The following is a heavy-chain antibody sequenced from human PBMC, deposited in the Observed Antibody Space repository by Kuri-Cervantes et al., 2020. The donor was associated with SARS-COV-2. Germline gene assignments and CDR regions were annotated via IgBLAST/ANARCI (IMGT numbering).Heavy chain of an antibody. CDR1: GFTFSSYW. J-gene: IGHJ4*02. D-gene: IGHD6-13*01. CDR3: ARFVIGRAISTAGPGFFDY. Sequence: GGSLRLSGAASGFTFSSYWMSWVRQAPGKGLEWVANIKEDGSERYYVDSVKGRFTISRDNAKNSLYLQMNNLRAEDTAVYYCARFVIGRAISTAGPGFFDYWGQGTLVTVSS. V-gene: IGHV3-7*03. CDR2: IKEDGSER.